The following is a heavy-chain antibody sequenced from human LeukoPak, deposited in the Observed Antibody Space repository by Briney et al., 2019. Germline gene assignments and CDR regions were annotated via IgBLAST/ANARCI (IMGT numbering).Heavy chain of an antibody. CDR2: INAGNGNT. Sequence: ASVKVSCKASGYTFTSYAMHWVRQAPGQRLEWMGWINAGNGNTKYSQKFQGRVTITADKSTSTAYMELSSLRSEDTAVYYCARAEPSGGSHDFDYWGQGTLVTVSS. CDR3: ARAEPSGGSHDFDY. CDR1: GYTFTSYA. D-gene: IGHD2-15*01. J-gene: IGHJ4*02. V-gene: IGHV1-3*01.